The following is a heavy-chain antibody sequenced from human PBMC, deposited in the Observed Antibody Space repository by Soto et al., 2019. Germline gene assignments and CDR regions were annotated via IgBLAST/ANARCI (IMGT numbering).Heavy chain of an antibody. CDR3: ARLEGGSYADH. CDR2: IYYSGST. CDR1: GGSVSSGSYY. V-gene: IGHV4-61*01. D-gene: IGHD1-26*01. Sequence: SETLSLTCTVSGGSVSSGSYYWSWIRQPPGKGLEWIGYIYYSGSTNYNPSLKSRVTISVDTSKNQFSLKLSSVTAADTAVYYCARLEGGSYADHWGQGTLVTVSS. J-gene: IGHJ4*02.